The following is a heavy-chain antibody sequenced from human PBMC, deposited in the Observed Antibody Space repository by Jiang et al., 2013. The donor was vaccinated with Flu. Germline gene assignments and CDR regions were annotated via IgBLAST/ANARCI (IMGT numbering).Heavy chain of an antibody. CDR1: GGTFSNYG. CDR3: AFLVYREEYNRSEF. D-gene: IGHD1-1*01. J-gene: IGHJ4*02. V-gene: IGHV1-69*04. Sequence: SGAEVKKPGSSVKVSCEVSGGTFSNYGFSWVRQAPGQGLEWMGRIVPIVGIANYAARFQGRVTMTADKSTNSAYMEVSSLRSDDTAVYYCAFLVYREEYNRSEFWGQGTLVTVSS. CDR2: IVPIVGIA.